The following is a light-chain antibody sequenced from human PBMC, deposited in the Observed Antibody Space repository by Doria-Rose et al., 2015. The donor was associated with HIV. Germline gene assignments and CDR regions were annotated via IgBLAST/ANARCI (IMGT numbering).Light chain of an antibody. Sequence: EIVLTQSPGTLSLSPGERATLSCRASQSVSANYLAWYQQRPGQSPRLLIYGASSRATDIPDRFSGSGSGTDFTLTISRLEPEDFAVYYCHQYASSRTFGQGPKVGIK. CDR1: QSVSANY. J-gene: IGKJ1*01. CDR2: GAS. CDR3: HQYASSRT. V-gene: IGKV3-20*01.